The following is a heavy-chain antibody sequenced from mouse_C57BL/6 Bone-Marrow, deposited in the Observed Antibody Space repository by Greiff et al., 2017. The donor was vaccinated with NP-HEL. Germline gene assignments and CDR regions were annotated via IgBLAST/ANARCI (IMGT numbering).Heavy chain of an antibody. CDR2: IYPRSGNT. J-gene: IGHJ3*01. V-gene: IGHV1-81*01. Sequence: QVQLQQSGAELARPGASVKLSCKASGYTFTSYGISWVKQRTGQGLEWIGEIYPRSGNTYYNEKFKGKATLTADKSSSTAYMELRSLTSEDSAVYFCARCFYDYDRAFAYWGQGTLVTVSA. D-gene: IGHD2-4*01. CDR3: ARCFYDYDRAFAY. CDR1: GYTFTSYG.